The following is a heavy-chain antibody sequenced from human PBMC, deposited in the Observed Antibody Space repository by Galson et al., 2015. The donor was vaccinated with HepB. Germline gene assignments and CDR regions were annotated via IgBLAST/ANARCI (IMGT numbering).Heavy chain of an antibody. CDR3: VKAPWPRGNY. V-gene: IGHV3-48*02. CDR1: GFTFSTST. Sequence: SLRLSCAASGFTFSTSTMNWVRQAPGKVLEWIAYITTNSDSKDYADSVKGRFTVSRDNAKSSLYLQMDSLRHEDTAVYHCVKAPWPRGNYWGQGTLVIVSS. CDR2: ITTNSDSK. D-gene: IGHD3-10*01. J-gene: IGHJ4*02.